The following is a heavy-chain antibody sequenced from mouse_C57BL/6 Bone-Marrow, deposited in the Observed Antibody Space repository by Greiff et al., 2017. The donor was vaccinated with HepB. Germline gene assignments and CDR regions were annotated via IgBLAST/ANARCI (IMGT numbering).Heavy chain of an antibody. CDR2: INYDGSST. D-gene: IGHD4-1*01. CDR1: GFTFSDYY. J-gene: IGHJ1*03. V-gene: IGHV5-16*01. CDR3: ARRGTVSYWYFDV. Sequence: EVQLVESEGGLVQPGSSMKLSCTASGFTFSDYYMAWVRQVPEKGLEWVANINYDGSSTYYLDSLKSRFIISRDNAKNILYLQMSSLKSEDTATYYCARRGTVSYWYFDVWGTGTTVTVSS.